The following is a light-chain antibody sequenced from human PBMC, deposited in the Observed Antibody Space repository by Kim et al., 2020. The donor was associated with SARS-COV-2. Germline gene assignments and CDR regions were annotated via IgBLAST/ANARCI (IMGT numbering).Light chain of an antibody. V-gene: IGKV3-15*01. J-gene: IGKJ1*01. Sequence: VSPGKRGTRSCMASQSVSSNLAWYQQKPGQPPRLLIYGASTRASGIPARFSGSGSGTEFTLTISSLQSEDFAVYYCHQYNTWPRTFGQGTKVDIK. CDR2: GAS. CDR1: QSVSSN. CDR3: HQYNTWPRT.